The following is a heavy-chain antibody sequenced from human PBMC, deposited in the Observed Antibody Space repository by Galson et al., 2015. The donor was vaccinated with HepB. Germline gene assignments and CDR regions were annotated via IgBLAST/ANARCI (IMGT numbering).Heavy chain of an antibody. CDR1: GYTFTSYG. J-gene: IGHJ4*02. CDR2: ISAYNSDT. D-gene: IGHD6-13*01. V-gene: IGHV1-18*01. CDR3: ARGMIAAAGMVGYDY. Sequence: SVKVSCKASGYTFTSYGISWVRQAPGQGLEWMGWISAYNSDTNYAQKLQGRVTMTTDTSTSTAYMELRSLRSDDTAVYYCARGMIAAAGMVGYDYWGQGTLVTVSS.